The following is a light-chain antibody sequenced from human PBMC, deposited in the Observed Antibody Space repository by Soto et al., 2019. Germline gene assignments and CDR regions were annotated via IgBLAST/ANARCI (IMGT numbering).Light chain of an antibody. J-gene: IGKJ5*01. CDR1: QGISNF. CDR3: QKYNSALT. CDR2: AAS. Sequence: IQLTQSPSSLSASVGDRVTITCRASQGISNFLAWYQQKPGKAPKLLIYAASTLQSGVPSRFSGSGSGTDFTLTISSLQPEDVATYFCQKYNSALTFGQGTRLETK. V-gene: IGKV1-27*01.